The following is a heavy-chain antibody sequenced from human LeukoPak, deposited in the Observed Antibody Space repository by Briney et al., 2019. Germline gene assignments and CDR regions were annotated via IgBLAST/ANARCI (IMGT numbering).Heavy chain of an antibody. CDR2: ISGRGGST. Sequence: QPGGSLRLSCAASGFTFSSYAMSWVRQAPGKGLEWVSAISGRGGSTYYADSVKGRFTISRDNSKNTLYLQMNRLRAEDTTVYYCARMGITATTLGAFDIWGQGTMVTVSS. J-gene: IGHJ3*02. CDR3: ARMGITATTLGAFDI. D-gene: IGHD1-7*01. CDR1: GFTFSSYA. V-gene: IGHV3-23*01.